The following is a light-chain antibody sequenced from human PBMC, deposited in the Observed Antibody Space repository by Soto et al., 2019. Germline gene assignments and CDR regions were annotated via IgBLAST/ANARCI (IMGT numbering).Light chain of an antibody. CDR3: QQRSDWPPT. Sequence: EIVLTQSPATLSVSAGERATLSCRASQTVGSYLAWFRQTPGQAPRLLIYDTSIRATGIPARFSGSVSGTDGTLTISSLQAEDGAVYDCQQRSDWPPTFCQGTKVDIK. CDR1: QTVGSY. J-gene: IGKJ1*01. CDR2: DTS. V-gene: IGKV3-11*01.